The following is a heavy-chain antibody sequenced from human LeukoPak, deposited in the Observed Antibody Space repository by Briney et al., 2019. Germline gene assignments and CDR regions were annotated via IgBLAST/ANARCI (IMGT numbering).Heavy chain of an antibody. J-gene: IGHJ5*02. Sequence: SKTLSLTCAVYGGSFSGYYWSWIRQPPGKGLEWIGEINHSGSTNYNPSLKSRVTISVDTSKNQFSLKLSSVTAADTAVYYCARESITGTINWFDPWGQGTLVTVSS. D-gene: IGHD1-7*01. CDR1: GGSFSGYY. V-gene: IGHV4-34*01. CDR3: ARESITGTINWFDP. CDR2: INHSGST.